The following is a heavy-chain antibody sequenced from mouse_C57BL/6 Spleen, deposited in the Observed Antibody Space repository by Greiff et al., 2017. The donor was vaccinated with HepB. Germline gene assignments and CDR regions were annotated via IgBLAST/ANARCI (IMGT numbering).Heavy chain of an antibody. CDR1: GYKFTDYN. CDR2: INPNNGGT. J-gene: IGHJ3*01. D-gene: IGHD1-1*01. CDR3: ARAFYYGRREFAY. V-gene: IGHV1-22*01. Sequence: EVKLQESGPELVKPGASVKMSCKASGYKFTDYNMHWVKQSHGKSLEWIGYINPNNGGTSYNQKFKGKATLTVNKSSSTAYMELRSLTSEDSAVYYCARAFYYGRREFAYWGQGTLVTVSA.